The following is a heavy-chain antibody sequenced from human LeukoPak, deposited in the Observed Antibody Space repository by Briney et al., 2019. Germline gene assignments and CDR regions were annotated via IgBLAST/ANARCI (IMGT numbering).Heavy chain of an antibody. D-gene: IGHD1-26*01. J-gene: IGHJ4*02. V-gene: IGHV3-7*03. CDR3: ARDKIVGATNFDY. CDR1: GFTFSSYR. Sequence: GGSLRLSCAASGFTFSSYRMSWVRQAPGKGLEWVANIKQDGSEKYYVDSVKGRFTISRDNAKNSLYLQMNSLRAEDTAVYYCARDKIVGATNFDYWGQGTLVTASS. CDR2: IKQDGSEK.